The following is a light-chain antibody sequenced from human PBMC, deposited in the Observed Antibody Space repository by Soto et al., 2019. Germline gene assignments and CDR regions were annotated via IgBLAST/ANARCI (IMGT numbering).Light chain of an antibody. J-gene: IGKJ3*01. CDR1: QSISSY. CDR2: AAS. Sequence: DIQMTQSPSSLSASVGDRVTITCRASQSISSYLNWYQQKQGKAPKLLIYAASSLKSGVPSRFSGSGSGTDSTLTIRSLQPEDVATYYCQQSYSTPTFGPGTKVDIK. CDR3: QQSYSTPT. V-gene: IGKV1-39*01.